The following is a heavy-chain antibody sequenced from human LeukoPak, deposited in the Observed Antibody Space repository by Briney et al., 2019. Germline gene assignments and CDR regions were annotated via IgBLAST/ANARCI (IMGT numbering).Heavy chain of an antibody. CDR2: IYHSGST. Sequence: SETLSLTCTVSGGSISSGFYGAWIRQPPGKGLECIGSIYHSGSTYYNPSLKSRVTISVDTSKNQFSLNLSSVTAADTAMYYCARAVGTSRNFFDYWGQGTLVTVSS. CDR1: GGSISSGFY. J-gene: IGHJ4*02. V-gene: IGHV4-38-2*02. CDR3: ARAVGTSRNFFDY. D-gene: IGHD4-23*01.